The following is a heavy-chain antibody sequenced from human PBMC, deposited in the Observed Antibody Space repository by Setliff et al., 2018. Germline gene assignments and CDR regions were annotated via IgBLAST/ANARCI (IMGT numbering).Heavy chain of an antibody. CDR3: ARDGGTGMVKTYYYGLDV. J-gene: IGHJ6*02. CDR2: ISSSSSYI. Sequence: NPGGSLRLSCTASGLSYSNDWVSWVRQAPGKGLEWVSSISSSSSYIFYAESLKGRFTISRDNAKNSLYLQIDSLRDEDTGVYYCARDGGTGMVKTYYYGLDVWGQGTTVTVSS. V-gene: IGHV3-21*03. CDR1: GLSYSNDW. D-gene: IGHD5-18*01.